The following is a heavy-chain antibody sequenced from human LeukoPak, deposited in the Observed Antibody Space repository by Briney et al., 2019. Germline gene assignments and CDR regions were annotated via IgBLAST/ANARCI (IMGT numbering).Heavy chain of an antibody. CDR3: ATSRHDSSANPPDY. Sequence: SETLSLTCTVSGGSISSYYWSWIRQPPGKGLEWIGYIYYSGSTNYNPSLKSRVTISVDTSKNQFSLKLSSVTAADTAVYYCATSRHDSSANPPDYWGQGTLVTVSS. D-gene: IGHD3-22*01. CDR1: GGSISSYY. CDR2: IYYSGST. V-gene: IGHV4-59*01. J-gene: IGHJ4*02.